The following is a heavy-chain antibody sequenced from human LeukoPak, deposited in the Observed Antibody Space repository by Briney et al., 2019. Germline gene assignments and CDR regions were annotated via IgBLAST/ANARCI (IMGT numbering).Heavy chain of an antibody. CDR1: GFTFSGSA. CDR2: IRSKANSYAT. CDR3: TRHAEYYYDSSGYYEPLDY. D-gene: IGHD3-22*01. V-gene: IGHV3-73*01. J-gene: IGHJ4*02. Sequence: GGSLRLSCAASGFTFSGSAMHWVRQASGKGLEWVGRIRSKANSYATAYAASVKGRFTISRDDSKNTAYLQMNSLKTEDTAVYYCTRHAEYYYDSSGYYEPLDYWGQGTLVTVSS.